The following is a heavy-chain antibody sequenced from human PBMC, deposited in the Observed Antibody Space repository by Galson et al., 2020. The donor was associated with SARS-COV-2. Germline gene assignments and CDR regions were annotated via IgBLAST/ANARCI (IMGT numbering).Heavy chain of an antibody. D-gene: IGHD5-12*01. J-gene: IGHJ4*02. CDR3: ARDLSGGWASDY. CDR1: GFTFKSHG. V-gene: IGHV3-30*04. Sequence: GGSLRLSCAASGFTFKSHGFHWVRQAPGKGLEWVSFISDNGRRKYYAASVKGRFTISRDDSKNTIYLQMSSLRLEDTALYYCARDLSGGWASDYLVQGTLVAVAS. CDR2: ISDNGRRK.